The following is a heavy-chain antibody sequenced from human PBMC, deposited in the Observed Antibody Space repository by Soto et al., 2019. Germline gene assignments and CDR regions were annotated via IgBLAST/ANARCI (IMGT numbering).Heavy chain of an antibody. D-gene: IGHD3-10*01. J-gene: IGHJ4*02. CDR2: IKPAGSEK. V-gene: IGHV3-7*02. CDR3: ARGRGLDY. Sequence: GGSLRLSCAASGFTFTNYWMSWVRQAPGKGLEWVASIKPAGSEKNYVDSVKGRFTISRDNAKNSLFLQMNSLGAEDTAVYYCARGRGLDYWGQGTQVTVSS. CDR1: GFTFTNYW.